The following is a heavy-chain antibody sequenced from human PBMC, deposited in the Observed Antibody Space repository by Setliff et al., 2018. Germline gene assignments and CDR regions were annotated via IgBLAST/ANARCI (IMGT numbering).Heavy chain of an antibody. Sequence: PSETLSLTCTVSGGSISSGDYYWSWIRQPPGKGLEWIGYIYYSGSTYYNPSLKSRVTISVDTSKNQFSLKLSSVTAADTAVYYCARDFGDYGLGPWGQGTLVTVSS. CDR3: ARDFGDYGLGP. D-gene: IGHD4-17*01. CDR2: IYYSGST. CDR1: GGSISSGDYY. J-gene: IGHJ5*02. V-gene: IGHV4-30-4*08.